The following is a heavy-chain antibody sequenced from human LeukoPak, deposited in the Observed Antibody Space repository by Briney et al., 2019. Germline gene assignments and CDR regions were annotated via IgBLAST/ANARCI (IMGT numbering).Heavy chain of an antibody. CDR2: IIPIFGTA. Sequence: SVKVSCKASGGTFSSYAISWVRQAPGQGLEWMGGIIPIFGTANYAQKFQGRVTITADESTSTAYMELSSLRSEDTAVYYCARRPTDYDSSGIDIWGQGTMVTVSS. V-gene: IGHV1-69*13. J-gene: IGHJ3*02. CDR1: GGTFSSYA. D-gene: IGHD3-22*01. CDR3: ARRPTDYDSSGIDI.